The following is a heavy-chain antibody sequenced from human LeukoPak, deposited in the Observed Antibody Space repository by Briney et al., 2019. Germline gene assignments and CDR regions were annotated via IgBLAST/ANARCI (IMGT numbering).Heavy chain of an antibody. V-gene: IGHV4-59*01. Sequence: SETLSLTCTVSGASISSYYWSWIRQPPAKGLEWIGYIYYSGSTSYNPSLKSRVTIGVDTSKNQSSLKLSAVTAADTAVYYCARVEVAGTLQRYYWGQGTLVTVSS. J-gene: IGHJ4*02. CDR2: IYYSGST. CDR3: ARVEVAGTLQRYY. CDR1: GASISSYY. D-gene: IGHD6-19*01.